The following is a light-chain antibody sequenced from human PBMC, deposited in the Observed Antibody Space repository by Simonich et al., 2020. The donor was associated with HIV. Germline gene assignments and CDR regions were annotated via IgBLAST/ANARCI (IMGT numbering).Light chain of an antibody. CDR1: QDISYD. J-gene: IGKJ2*01. V-gene: IGKV1-39*01. Sequence: IQMTQSPSSLSASVGDRVTITCRASQDISYDLGWYQQKPGKTPKLLVYAASSLQTGVPSRFSGSGSGTDFTLTISSLQPEDFATYYCQQSYSTPRTFGQGTKLEIK. CDR2: AAS. CDR3: QQSYSTPRT.